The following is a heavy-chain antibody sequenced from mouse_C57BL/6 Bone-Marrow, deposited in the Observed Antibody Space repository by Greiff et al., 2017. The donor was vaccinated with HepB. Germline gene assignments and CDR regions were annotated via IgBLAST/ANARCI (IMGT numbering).Heavy chain of an antibody. CDR1: GFTFSSYA. CDR3: AREAIITTAYYFDY. V-gene: IGHV5-4*01. CDR2: ISDGGSYT. Sequence: EVQLVESGGGLVKPGGSLKLSCAASGFTFSSYAMSWVRQTPEKRLEWVTTISDGGSYTYYPDNVKGRFTISRDNAKNNLYLQMSHLKSEDTAMYYCAREAIITTAYYFDYWGQGTTLTVSS. J-gene: IGHJ2*01. D-gene: IGHD1-1*01.